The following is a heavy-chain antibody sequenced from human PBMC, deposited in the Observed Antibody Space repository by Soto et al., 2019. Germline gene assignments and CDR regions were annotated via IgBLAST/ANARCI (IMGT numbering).Heavy chain of an antibody. V-gene: IGHV4-39*01. CDR3: ASSDCSGGSCQYYFDY. J-gene: IGHJ4*02. CDR2: IYYSGST. D-gene: IGHD2-15*01. CDR1: GGSISSSSYY. Sequence: SETLSLTCTVSGGSISSSSYYWGWIRQPPGKGLEWIGSIYYSGSTYYNPSLKSRVTISVDTSKNQFSLKLSSVTAADTAVYYCASSDCSGGSCQYYFDYWGQGTLVTVSS.